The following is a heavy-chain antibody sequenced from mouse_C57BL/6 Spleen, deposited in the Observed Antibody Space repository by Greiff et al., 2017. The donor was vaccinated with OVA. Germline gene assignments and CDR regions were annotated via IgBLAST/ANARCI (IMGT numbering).Heavy chain of an antibody. Sequence: EVKLMESGGGLVQPKGSLKLSCAASGFSFNTYAMNWVRQAPGKGLEWVARIRSKSNNYATYYADSVKDRFTISRDDSESMLYLQMNNLKTEDTAMYYCSSFITTVGYFDVWGTGTTVTVSS. D-gene: IGHD1-1*01. CDR2: IRSKSNNYAT. J-gene: IGHJ1*03. CDR3: SSFITTVGYFDV. V-gene: IGHV10-1*01. CDR1: GFSFNTYA.